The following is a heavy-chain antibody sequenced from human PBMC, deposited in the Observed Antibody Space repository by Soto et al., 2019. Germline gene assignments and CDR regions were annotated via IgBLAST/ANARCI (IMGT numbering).Heavy chain of an antibody. CDR1: GGSINSASYH. D-gene: IGHD4-17*01. V-gene: IGHV4-31*03. CDR3: ARLDYGDSAFDS. J-gene: IGHJ4*02. CDR2: IFYTGST. Sequence: QVQLQESGPGLVQPSETLSLTCSVSGGSINSASYHWSWFRQHPGKGLEFIGYIFYTGSTYYNPSLETRLTISVDTSKNHVSLRLNAVTAADTAVYYCARLDYGDSAFDSWGRGILVTVSS.